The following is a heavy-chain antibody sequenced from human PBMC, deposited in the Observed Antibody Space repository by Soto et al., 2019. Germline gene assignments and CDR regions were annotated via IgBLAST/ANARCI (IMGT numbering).Heavy chain of an antibody. V-gene: IGHV1-3*01. D-gene: IGHD5-12*01. J-gene: IGHJ4*02. CDR2: INAGNGNT. Sequence: ASVKVSCKASGYTFTSYSMHWVRQAPGQRLEWMGWINAGNGNTKYSQKFQGRVTITRDTSASTAYMELSSLRSEDTAVYYCARDLYSGYDWFFDYWGQGTLVTVSS. CDR1: GYTFTSYS. CDR3: ARDLYSGYDWFFDY.